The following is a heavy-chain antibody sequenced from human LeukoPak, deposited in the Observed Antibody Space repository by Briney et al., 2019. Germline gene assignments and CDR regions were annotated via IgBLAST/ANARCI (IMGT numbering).Heavy chain of an antibody. Sequence: SETLSLTCTVSGGSISNSRYYWGWIRQPPGKGLEWIGSIYYSGSTYYNPSLKSRVTISVDTSKNQFSLKLSSVTAADTAVYYCASQHYDFWSGSMNWFDPWGQGTLVTVSS. CDR1: GGSISNSRYY. CDR2: IYYSGST. CDR3: ASQHYDFWSGSMNWFDP. D-gene: IGHD3-3*01. J-gene: IGHJ5*02. V-gene: IGHV4-39*07.